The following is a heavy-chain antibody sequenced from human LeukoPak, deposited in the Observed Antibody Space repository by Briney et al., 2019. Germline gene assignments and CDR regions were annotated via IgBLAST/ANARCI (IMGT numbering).Heavy chain of an antibody. CDR2: IYHSGST. CDR3: ARVAVGKRLAPTYYYYMDV. D-gene: IGHD6-19*01. CDR1: GGSISSYY. Sequence: SETLSLTCTVSGGSISSYYWSWIRQPPGKGLEWIGYIYHSGSTNYNPSLKSRVTISVDTSKNQFSLKLSSVTAADTAVYYCARVAVGKRLAPTYYYYMDVWGKGTTVTVSS. V-gene: IGHV4-59*01. J-gene: IGHJ6*03.